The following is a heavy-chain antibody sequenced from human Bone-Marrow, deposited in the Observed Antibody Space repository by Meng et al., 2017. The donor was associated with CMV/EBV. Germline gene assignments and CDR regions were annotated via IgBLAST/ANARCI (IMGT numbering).Heavy chain of an antibody. D-gene: IGHD1-26*01. V-gene: IGHV4-30-4*01. CDR2: IYYSGST. Sequence: SETLSLTCAVSGGSISSSNWWSWVRQSPGKGLEWIGYIYYSGSTYYNPSLKSRVTISVDTSKNQFSLKLSSVTAADTAVYYCARMGLGSFGDYWGQGTLVTVSS. CDR3: ARMGLGSFGDY. J-gene: IGHJ4*02. CDR1: GGSISSSNW.